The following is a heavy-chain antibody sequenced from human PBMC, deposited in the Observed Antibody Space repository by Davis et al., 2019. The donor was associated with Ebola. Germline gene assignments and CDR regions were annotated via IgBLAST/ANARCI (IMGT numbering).Heavy chain of an antibody. D-gene: IGHD2-2*02. CDR2: ISSSSSYT. Sequence: GSLRLSCAASRFTFSSYSMNWVRQAPGKGLEWVSSISSSSSYTYYADSVKGRFTISRDNAKNSLYLQMNSLRAEDTAVYYCARDLYLGSWNYYGMDVWGQGTTVTVSS. CDR3: ARDLYLGSWNYYGMDV. J-gene: IGHJ6*02. CDR1: RFTFSSYS. V-gene: IGHV3-21*01.